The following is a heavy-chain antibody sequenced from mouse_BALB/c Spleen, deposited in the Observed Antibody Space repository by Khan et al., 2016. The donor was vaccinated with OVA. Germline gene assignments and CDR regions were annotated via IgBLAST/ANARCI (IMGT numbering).Heavy chain of an antibody. J-gene: IGHJ2*01. V-gene: IGHV5-17*02. CDR3: ATSYFYGYYFDY. CDR1: GFTFSSYG. CDR2: ISGDSNTI. D-gene: IGHD1-1*01. Sequence: EVELVESGGDLVQPGGSRKLPCAASGFTFSSYGMHWVRQAPEKGLEWVAYISGDSNTIYYADTVKGRFTISRDNPRNTLFLQMTSLMSEDTAMYYCATSYFYGYYFDYWGPGTTLTVSS.